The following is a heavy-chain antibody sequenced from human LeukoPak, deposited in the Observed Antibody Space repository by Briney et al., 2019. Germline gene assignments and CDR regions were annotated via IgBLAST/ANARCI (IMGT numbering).Heavy chain of an antibody. V-gene: IGHV3-74*03. Sequence: GGSLRLSCAASGFTFSSYWMHWVRQAPGKGLVWVSRIKSDGSDTTYADSVKGRFTISRDNAKNMLNLQMNSLRAEDTAVYYCVNYGWGRPAWGQGTLVTVSS. CDR1: GFTFSSYW. J-gene: IGHJ4*02. CDR3: VNYGWGRPA. CDR2: IKSDGSDT. D-gene: IGHD3-10*01.